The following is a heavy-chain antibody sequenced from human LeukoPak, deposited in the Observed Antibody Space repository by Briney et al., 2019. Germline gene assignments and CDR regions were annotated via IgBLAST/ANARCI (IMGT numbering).Heavy chain of an antibody. CDR3: VRGGYSSFDY. Sequence: GGSLRLSCAASGFTFSDYYMSWVRQAPGKGLEWVANIKQDGSQKHYVDSVKGRFTISRDNSKNLLYLQMNSLGAEDTAVYYCVRGGYSSFDYWGQGTLVTVSS. CDR1: GFTFSDYY. J-gene: IGHJ4*02. V-gene: IGHV3-7*01. CDR2: IKQDGSQK. D-gene: IGHD3-10*01.